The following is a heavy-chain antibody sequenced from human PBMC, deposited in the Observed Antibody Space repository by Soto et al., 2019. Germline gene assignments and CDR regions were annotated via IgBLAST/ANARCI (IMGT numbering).Heavy chain of an antibody. J-gene: IGHJ5*02. CDR1: GGSISSYY. V-gene: IGHV4-59*01. Sequence: SETLSLTCTVSGGSISSYYWSWIRQPPGKGLEWIGYIYYSGSTNYNPSLKSRVTISVDTSKNQFSLKLSSVTAADTAVYYCARHKEWLPLVWFAPWGQGTLVTVSS. CDR3: ARHKEWLPLVWFAP. D-gene: IGHD3-3*01. CDR2: IYYSGST.